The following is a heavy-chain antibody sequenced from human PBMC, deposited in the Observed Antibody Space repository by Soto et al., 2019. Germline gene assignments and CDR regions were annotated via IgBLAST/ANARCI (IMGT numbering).Heavy chain of an antibody. CDR3: ARDAYLGSGSYAY. D-gene: IGHD3-10*01. Sequence: QVQLVESGGGVVQPGRSLRLSCAASGFTFSSYGMHWVRQAPGKGLEWVALIWYDGSNKNYADSVKGRFTISSDDSKNTLYLQMNSLRAEDTAVYYCARDAYLGSGSYAYWGQGTLVTVSS. CDR1: GFTFSSYG. V-gene: IGHV3-33*01. CDR2: IWYDGSNK. J-gene: IGHJ4*02.